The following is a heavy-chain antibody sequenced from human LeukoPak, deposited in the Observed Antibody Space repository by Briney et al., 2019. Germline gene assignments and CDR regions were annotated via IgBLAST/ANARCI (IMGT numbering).Heavy chain of an antibody. Sequence: GGSLRLSCAASGFTFSSYAMSWVRQAPGKGLEWVSAISGSGGSTYYADSVKGRFTISRDNSKNTLYLRMNSLRAEDTAVYYCAKARIAVTSFDYWGQGTLVTVSS. CDR2: ISGSGGST. CDR1: GFTFSSYA. J-gene: IGHJ4*02. D-gene: IGHD6-19*01. V-gene: IGHV3-23*01. CDR3: AKARIAVTSFDY.